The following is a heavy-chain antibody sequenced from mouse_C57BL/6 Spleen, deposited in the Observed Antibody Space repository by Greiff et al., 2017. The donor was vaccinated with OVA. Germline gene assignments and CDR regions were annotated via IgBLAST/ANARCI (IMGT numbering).Heavy chain of an antibody. CDR2: INYDGSST. J-gene: IGHJ4*01. Sequence: EVKLLESEGGLVQPGSSMKLSCTASGFTFSDYYMPWVRQVPEKGLEWVAYINYDGSSTYYLASLKGRSIIPRDNATNIPYLQMSSLKSEDTATYYCARDWDGGMDYWGQGTTVTVSS. V-gene: IGHV5-16*01. CDR3: ARDWDGGMDY. D-gene: IGHD4-1*01. CDR1: GFTFSDYY.